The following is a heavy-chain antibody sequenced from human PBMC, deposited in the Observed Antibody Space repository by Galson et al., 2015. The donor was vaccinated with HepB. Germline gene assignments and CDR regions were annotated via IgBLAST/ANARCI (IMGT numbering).Heavy chain of an antibody. D-gene: IGHD2-2*01. J-gene: IGHJ5*02. V-gene: IGHV5-51*01. Sequence: QSGAEVKKPGESLKISCKGSGYRFTSNWIVWVRQMPGKGLEWMGSINPSDSDTRYSPSSQGQVTISADKSISTAYLQWSSLKAPDTAMYYCARVGHCSSTISCYSSSYLDPWGQGTLVTVSS. CDR1: GYRFTSNW. CDR3: ARVGHCSSTISCYSSSYLDP. CDR2: INPSDSDT.